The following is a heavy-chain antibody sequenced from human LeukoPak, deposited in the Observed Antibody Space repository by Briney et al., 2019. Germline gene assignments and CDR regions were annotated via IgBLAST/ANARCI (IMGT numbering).Heavy chain of an antibody. Sequence: GGSLRLSCAASGFTFSSYEMHWVRQAPGKGLEWVSYISSSGSTIYYADSVKGRFTISRDNAKNSLYLQMNSLRAEDTAVYYCARDYGGSSPFDYWGQGTLVTVSS. CDR3: ARDYGGSSPFDY. CDR2: ISSSGSTI. J-gene: IGHJ4*02. CDR1: GFTFSSYE. V-gene: IGHV3-48*03. D-gene: IGHD4-23*01.